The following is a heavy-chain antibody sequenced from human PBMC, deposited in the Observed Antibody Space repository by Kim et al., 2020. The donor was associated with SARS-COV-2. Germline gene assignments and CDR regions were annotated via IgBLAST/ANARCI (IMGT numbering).Heavy chain of an antibody. J-gene: IGHJ4*02. V-gene: IGHV1-18*04. CDR2: ISAYNGNT. Sequence: ATVKVSCKASGYTFTSYGISWVRQAPGQGLEWMGWISAYNGNTNYAQKLQGRVTMTTDTSTSTAYMELRSLRSDDTAVYYCARALLRYFDWSYMGGPFDYWGQGTLVTVSS. D-gene: IGHD3-9*01. CDR3: ARALLRYFDWSYMGGPFDY. CDR1: GYTFTSYG.